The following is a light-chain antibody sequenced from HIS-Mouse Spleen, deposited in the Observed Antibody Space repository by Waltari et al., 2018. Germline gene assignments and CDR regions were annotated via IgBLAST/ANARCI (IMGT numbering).Light chain of an antibody. J-gene: IGLJ1*01. CDR1: SSDGGRYNP. CDR2: EGS. V-gene: IGLV2-14*02. Sequence: QSALTQPAAVFGSPGQSITISCTGTSSDGGRYNPVSWYQQHPGKAPKLMIYEGSKRPSGVSNRFSGSKSGNTASLTISGLQAEDEADYYCSSYTSSSTFFGTGTKVTVL. CDR3: SSYTSSSTF.